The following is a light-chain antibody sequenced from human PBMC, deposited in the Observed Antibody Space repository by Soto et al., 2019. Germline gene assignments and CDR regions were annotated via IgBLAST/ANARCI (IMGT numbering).Light chain of an antibody. CDR1: QDISNY. V-gene: IGKV1-33*01. J-gene: IGKJ4*01. Sequence: DIQMTQSPSSLSASVGDRVTNTCQASQDISNYLNWYQQKPGKAPKXLIYDASNLETGVPSRFSGSGSGTDVTFTISSLQPEDIETYDCQQYDNLPLTFGGGTKVDIK. CDR2: DAS. CDR3: QQYDNLPLT.